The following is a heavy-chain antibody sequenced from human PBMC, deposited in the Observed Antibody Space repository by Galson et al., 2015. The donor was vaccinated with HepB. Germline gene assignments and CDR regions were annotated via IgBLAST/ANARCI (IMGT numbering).Heavy chain of an antibody. CDR2: IKHDGSER. CDR3: ARSRGCGDGYCDNFDY. J-gene: IGHJ4*02. Sequence: SLRLSCAASGFSFSSYRMSWVRQAPGKGLEWVANIKHDGSERYYVDSVKGRFTISRDNAKNSLYPQMNSLGAEDTAVYYCARSRGCGDGYCDNFDYWGQGTLVTVSS. D-gene: IGHD2-21*01. V-gene: IGHV3-7*01. CDR1: GFSFSSYR.